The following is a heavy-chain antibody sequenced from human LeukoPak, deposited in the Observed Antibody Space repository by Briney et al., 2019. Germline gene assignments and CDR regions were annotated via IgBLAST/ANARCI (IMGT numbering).Heavy chain of an antibody. D-gene: IGHD3-22*01. Sequence: PGGSLRPSCEASGLTFSTYGMHWVRQTPGKGLEWVAVISNDGSNEKYAESVKGRFTISRDNSKNTLYLQMNSLRAEDTAVYYCAKDETHYYDSSGYSPDFDYWGQGTLVTVSS. V-gene: IGHV3-30*18. J-gene: IGHJ4*02. CDR2: ISNDGSNE. CDR3: AKDETHYYDSSGYSPDFDY. CDR1: GLTFSTYG.